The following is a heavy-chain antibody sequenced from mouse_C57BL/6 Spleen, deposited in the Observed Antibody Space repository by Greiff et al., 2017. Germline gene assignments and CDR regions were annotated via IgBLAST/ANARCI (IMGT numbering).Heavy chain of an antibody. V-gene: IGHV1-82*01. D-gene: IGHD1-1*01. CDR3: AREGLTTVVASDWYFDV. CDR2: IYPGDGDT. Sequence: QVQLKQSGPELVKPGASVKISCKASGYAFSSSWMNWVKQRPGKGLEWIGRIYPGDGDTNYNGKFKGKATLTADKSSSTAYMQLSRLTSEASAVYFCAREGLTTVVASDWYFDVWGTGTTVTVSS. J-gene: IGHJ1*03. CDR1: GYAFSSSW.